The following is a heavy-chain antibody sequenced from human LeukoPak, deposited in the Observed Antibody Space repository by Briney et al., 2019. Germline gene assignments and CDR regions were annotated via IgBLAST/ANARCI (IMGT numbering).Heavy chain of an antibody. CDR3: ARGPTYYDFWSGYYLDAFDI. V-gene: IGHV4-34*01. CDR1: GGSFSGYY. CDR2: INHSGST. J-gene: IGHJ3*02. D-gene: IGHD3-3*01. Sequence: PSETLSLTCAVYGGSFSGYYWSWIRQPPGKGLEWIGEINHSGSTNYNPSLKSRVTISVDTSKNQFSLKLSPVTAADTAVYYCARGPTYYDFWSGYYLDAFDIWGQGTMVTVSS.